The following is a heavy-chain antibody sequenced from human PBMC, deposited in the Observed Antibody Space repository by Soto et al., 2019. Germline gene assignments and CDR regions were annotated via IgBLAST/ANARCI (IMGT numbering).Heavy chain of an antibody. CDR1: GFTFFNYA. CDR3: ARISTGGRDFWRNFSDN. Sequence: GGPLRLSCAASGFTFFNYALIWVRQAPGRGLEWVLGIGGSGARTFYADSVKGRFTISREKSKATVSLPMNSLRAEDTAVYYCARISTGGRDFWRNFSDNWGQGALVNVSS. D-gene: IGHD3-3*01. V-gene: IGHV3-23*01. J-gene: IGHJ4*02. CDR2: IGGSGART.